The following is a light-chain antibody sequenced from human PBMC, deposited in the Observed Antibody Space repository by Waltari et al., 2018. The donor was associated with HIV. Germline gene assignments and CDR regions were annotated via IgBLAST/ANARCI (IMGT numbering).Light chain of an antibody. CDR1: QSVTSL. V-gene: IGKV3-11*01. CDR2: DAS. CDR3: QQRSSWPLT. J-gene: IGKJ4*01. Sequence: PVTLSLSPGERATLSCRASQSVTSLLAWYQQKPGQVPRLLIYDASYRATGIPARFSGSGSVTDFTLSISSLEPDDFAVYYCQQRSSWPLTFGGGTKVEIK.